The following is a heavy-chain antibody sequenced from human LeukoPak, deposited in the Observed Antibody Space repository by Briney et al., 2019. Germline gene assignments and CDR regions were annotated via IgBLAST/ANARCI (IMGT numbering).Heavy chain of an antibody. V-gene: IGHV4-34*01. D-gene: IGHD6-13*01. Sequence: PSETLSLTCAVYGGSFSGYYWSWIRQPPGKGLEWIGEINHSGSTNYNPSLKGRVTISVDTSKNQFSLKLSSVTAADTAVYYCARGEIKFRYSSRHYRFDPWGQGTLVTVSS. CDR2: INHSGST. CDR1: GGSFSGYY. J-gene: IGHJ5*02. CDR3: ARGEIKFRYSSRHYRFDP.